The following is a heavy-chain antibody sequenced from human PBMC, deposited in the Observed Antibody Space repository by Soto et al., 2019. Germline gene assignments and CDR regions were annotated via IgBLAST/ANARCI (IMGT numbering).Heavy chain of an antibody. J-gene: IGHJ6*02. V-gene: IGHV3-53*01. CDR1: EFTVSSNY. CDR2: IYSGGST. Sequence: GGSLRLSFAASEFTVSSNYMNWVRQAPGKGLECVSTIYSGGSTYYADSVKGRFTISRDNSKNTLYLQMNNLRAEDTAVYYCAGRVGATNYGMDVWGQGTTVTVSS. CDR3: AGRVGATNYGMDV. D-gene: IGHD1-26*01.